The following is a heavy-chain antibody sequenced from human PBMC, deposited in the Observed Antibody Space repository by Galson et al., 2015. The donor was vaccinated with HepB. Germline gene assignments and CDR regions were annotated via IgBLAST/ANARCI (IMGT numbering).Heavy chain of an antibody. CDR3: ATRGSCNATRCMGSESYSMDV. Sequence: SVKVSCKVIGYTLNELSMHWVRQAPGKGLEWMGNFDPEYGGTIFAQKFQGRITMTEHTSADIAYMDLSSLRSEDTAVYYCATRGSCNATRCMGSESYSMDVWGKGTTVTVCS. J-gene: IGHJ6*03. V-gene: IGHV1-24*01. D-gene: IGHD2-15*01. CDR1: GYTLNELS. CDR2: FDPEYGGT.